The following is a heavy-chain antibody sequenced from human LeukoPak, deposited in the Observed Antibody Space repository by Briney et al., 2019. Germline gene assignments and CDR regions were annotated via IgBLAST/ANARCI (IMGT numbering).Heavy chain of an antibody. CDR3: ARGGAYDYVWGSYHYFDY. CDR2: MNPNSGNT. V-gene: IGHV1-8*01. J-gene: IGHJ4*02. D-gene: IGHD3-16*02. CDR1: GYTFTSYD. Sequence: GASVKVSCKASGYTFTSYDINWVRQATGQGLEWMGWMNPNSGNTGYAQKFQGRVTMTRNTSISTAYMELSSLRSEDTAVYYCARGGAYDYVWGSYHYFDYWGQGTLVTVSS.